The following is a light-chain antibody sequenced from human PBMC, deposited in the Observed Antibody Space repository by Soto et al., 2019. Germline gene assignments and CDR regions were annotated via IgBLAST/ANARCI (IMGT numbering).Light chain of an antibody. V-gene: IGLV1-40*01. CDR2: GNS. CDR3: QSYDSSLSGYV. Sequence: QSVLTQPPSVSGAPGQRVTISCTGSSSNIGAGYDVHWYQQPPGTAPKLLIYGNSNRPSGVPDRFSGSKSGTSASLAITGLQAEDEADYYRQSYDSSLSGYVFGTGTKVTVL. CDR1: SSNIGAGYD. J-gene: IGLJ1*01.